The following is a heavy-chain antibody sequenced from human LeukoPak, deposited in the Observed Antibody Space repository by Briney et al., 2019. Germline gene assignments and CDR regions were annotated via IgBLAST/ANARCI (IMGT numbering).Heavy chain of an antibody. CDR3: ARAPWLYYDSSGYFDY. CDR1: GFTFSSYS. D-gene: IGHD3-22*01. V-gene: IGHV3-21*01. J-gene: IGHJ4*02. Sequence: GGSLRLSCAASGFTFSSYSMNWVRQAPGKGLEWVSSISSSSSYIYYADSVKGRFTISRDNAKNSLYLQMNSLRAEDTAVYYCARAPWLYYDSSGYFDYWGQGTLVTVSS. CDR2: ISSSSSYI.